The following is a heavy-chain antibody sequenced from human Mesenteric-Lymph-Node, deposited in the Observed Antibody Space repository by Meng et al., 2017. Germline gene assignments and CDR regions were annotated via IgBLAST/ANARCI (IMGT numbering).Heavy chain of an antibody. V-gene: IGHV3-33*01. CDR1: GYTFSSYG. Sequence: GESLKISCAASGYTFSSYGMHWVRQAPGKGLEWVAVIWFDESAKYYADSVQGRFTISRDISKNTLYLQMNSLRAEDTAVYYCARDRGVSNYELDYWGQGTLVTVSS. J-gene: IGHJ4*02. CDR2: IWFDESAK. D-gene: IGHD4-11*01. CDR3: ARDRGVSNYELDY.